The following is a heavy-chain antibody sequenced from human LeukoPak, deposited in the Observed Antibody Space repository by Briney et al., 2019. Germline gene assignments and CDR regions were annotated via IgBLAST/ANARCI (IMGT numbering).Heavy chain of an antibody. CDR1: GFTFSYYG. D-gene: IGHD2-21*01. CDR2: IWYDGRNK. J-gene: IGHJ4*02. Sequence: GGSLRLSCAASGFTFSYYGMHWVRQAPGKGLEWVAVIWYDGRNKYYGDSVKGRFTISRDNSKNTLYLQMNSLRAEDTAVYYCVKDLVNFDYWGQGTLVTVSS. CDR3: VKDLVNFDY. V-gene: IGHV3-33*06.